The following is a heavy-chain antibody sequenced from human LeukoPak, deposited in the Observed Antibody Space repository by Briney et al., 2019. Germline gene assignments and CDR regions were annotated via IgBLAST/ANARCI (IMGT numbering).Heavy chain of an antibody. CDR1: GFTFSSYG. Sequence: PGGSLRLSCAASGFTFSSYGMHWVRQAPGKGLEWVAFIRYDGSNKYYADSVKGRFTISKDNSKNTLHLQMNSLRAEDTAVYYCAKDRDFWSGYPNYFDYWGQGTLVTVSS. CDR2: IRYDGSNK. J-gene: IGHJ4*02. V-gene: IGHV3-30*02. D-gene: IGHD3-3*01. CDR3: AKDRDFWSGYPNYFDY.